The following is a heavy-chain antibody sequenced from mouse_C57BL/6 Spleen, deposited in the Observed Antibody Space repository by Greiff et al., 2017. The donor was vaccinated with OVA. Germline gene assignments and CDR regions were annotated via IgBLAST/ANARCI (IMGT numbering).Heavy chain of an antibody. Sequence: QVQLQQPGAELVEPGASVKLSCKASGYTFTSYWMQWVKQRPGQGLEWIGEIDPSDSYTNYNQKFKGKATLTVDTSSSTAYMQLSSLTSEDSAVYYCARLLRTWCAYWGQGTLVTVSA. CDR2: IDPSDSYT. J-gene: IGHJ3*01. CDR3: ARLLRTWCAY. D-gene: IGHD1-1*01. V-gene: IGHV1-50*01. CDR1: GYTFTSYW.